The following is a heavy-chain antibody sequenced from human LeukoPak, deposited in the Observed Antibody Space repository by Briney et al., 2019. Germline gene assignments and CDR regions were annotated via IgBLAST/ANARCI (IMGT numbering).Heavy chain of an antibody. CDR3: ARDWIGGVQYFDY. V-gene: IGHV1-18*01. CDR1: GYTFTSYG. D-gene: IGHD2-2*03. J-gene: IGHJ4*02. CDR2: ISVSNGNT. Sequence: ASVWLSCKASGYTFTSYGISWVRQAPGQGLEWMGWISVSNGNTKYGQKPQGRVTVTTDTSTSTAYMELRSLRSDDTAVYYCARDWIGGVQYFDYWGQGNLVALSS.